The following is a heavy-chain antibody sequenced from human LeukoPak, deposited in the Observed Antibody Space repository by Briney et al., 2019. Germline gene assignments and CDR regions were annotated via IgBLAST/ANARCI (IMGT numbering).Heavy chain of an antibody. CDR2: VYYSGST. CDR1: GGSISPYY. CDR3: ARSTWLLDK. Sequence: SETLSLTCTISGGSISPYYWSWIRQPPGKGLEWIGYVYYSGSTNYNPSLKSRVTISLDTSKNQFSLKLSSVTAADTAVYYCARSTWLLDKWGQGTLVTVSS. D-gene: IGHD3-22*01. J-gene: IGHJ4*02. V-gene: IGHV4-59*01.